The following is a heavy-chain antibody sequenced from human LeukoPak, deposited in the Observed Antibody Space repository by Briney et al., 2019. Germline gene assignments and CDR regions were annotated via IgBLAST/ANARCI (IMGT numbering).Heavy chain of an antibody. Sequence: PGGSLRLSCAASGFTFSESWMSWVRQAPGRGLEWVSSISGSDYTTYYADSVKGRFTISRDNSKNTLYLRMNSLRAEDSAVYFSAKHHLVGPHYFDYWGQGTLVTVSS. D-gene: IGHD6-13*01. V-gene: IGHV3-23*01. CDR3: AKHHLVGPHYFDY. CDR2: ISGSDYTT. J-gene: IGHJ4*02. CDR1: GFTFSESW.